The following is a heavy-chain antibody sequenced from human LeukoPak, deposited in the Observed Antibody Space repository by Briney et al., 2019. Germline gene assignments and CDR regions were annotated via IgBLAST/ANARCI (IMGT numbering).Heavy chain of an antibody. CDR1: GGTFSSYA. Sequence: ASVKVSCKASGGTFSSYAISWVRQAPGQGLEWMGGIIPIFGTVNYAQKFQGRVTITADESTSTAYMELSSLRSEDTAVYYCARGFGELLPFDYWGQGTLVTVSS. D-gene: IGHD3-10*01. V-gene: IGHV1-69*13. J-gene: IGHJ4*02. CDR3: ARGFGELLPFDY. CDR2: IIPIFGTV.